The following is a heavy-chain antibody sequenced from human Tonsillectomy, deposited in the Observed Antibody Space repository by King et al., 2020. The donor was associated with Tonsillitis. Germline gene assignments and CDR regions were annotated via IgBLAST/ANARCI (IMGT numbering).Heavy chain of an antibody. V-gene: IGHV3-33*05. D-gene: IGHD7-27*01. Sequence: VQLVESGGGVVQPGRSLSLSCATSGFTFSSYGMHWVRQAPGKGLEWVAVISYDGSNKYYADSVRARFTISRDNSKKTLYLQMNSLRAEDTAVYYCARDGPWIRKELGNFDYWGQGTVVIVSS. CDR1: GFTFSSYG. CDR2: ISYDGSNK. CDR3: ARDGPWIRKELGNFDY. J-gene: IGHJ4*02.